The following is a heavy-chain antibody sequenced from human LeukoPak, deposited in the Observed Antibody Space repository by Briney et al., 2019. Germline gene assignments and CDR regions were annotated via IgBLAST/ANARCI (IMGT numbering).Heavy chain of an antibody. D-gene: IGHD3-10*01. J-gene: IGHJ4*02. Sequence: GGSLRRSCAASGFTFNSYAMSWVRQAPGKGLEWVSAISPGGSDTYYADSVRGRFTISRDNSKNTLYLQMSSLRAEDSAVYYCAKRGGYETMAAFDYWGQGTLVTVSS. CDR1: GFTFNSYA. CDR3: AKRGGYETMAAFDY. V-gene: IGHV3-23*01. CDR2: ISPGGSDT.